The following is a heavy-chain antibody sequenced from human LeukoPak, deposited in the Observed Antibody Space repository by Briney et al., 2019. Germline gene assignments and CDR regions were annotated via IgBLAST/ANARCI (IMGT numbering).Heavy chain of an antibody. Sequence: ASVKVSCKASGYTFTGYYMHWVRQSPGHGLEWMGWINPNSGGTNYTQKFQARVTMTRDTSISTAYMELSRLRSDDTAVYYCARRGYSSGWYNYYYYGMDVWGQGTTVTVSS. CDR2: INPNSGGT. J-gene: IGHJ6*02. CDR3: ARRGYSSGWYNYYYYGMDV. V-gene: IGHV1-2*02. CDR1: GYTFTGYY. D-gene: IGHD6-19*01.